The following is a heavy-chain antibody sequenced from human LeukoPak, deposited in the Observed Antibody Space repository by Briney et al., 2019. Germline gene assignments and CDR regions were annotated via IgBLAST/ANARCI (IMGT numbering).Heavy chain of an antibody. V-gene: IGHV3-23*01. CDR3: AKVRRLLWFGEPGPDY. CDR2: ISGSGGST. Sequence: GGYLRLSCAASGFTFSSYAMSWVRQAPGKGLEWVSAISGSGGSTYYADSVKGRFTISRDNSKNTLYLQMNSLRAEATAVYYCAKVRRLLWFGEPGPDYWGQGTLVTVSS. CDR1: GFTFSSYA. J-gene: IGHJ4*02. D-gene: IGHD3-10*01.